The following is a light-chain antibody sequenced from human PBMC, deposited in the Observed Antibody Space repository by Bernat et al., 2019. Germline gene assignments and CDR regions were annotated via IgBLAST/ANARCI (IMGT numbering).Light chain of an antibody. Sequence: DIQLTQSPSFLSASVGDRVTITCRASQVINTYLAWYHQKPGKAPKLLIYATSTLQSVVPSRFSGSGSGTEFTLKISSLQPEDFATYYCKQLDSYPLTFGGGTRVDIK. J-gene: IGKJ4*01. V-gene: IGKV1-9*01. CDR2: ATS. CDR1: QVINTY. CDR3: KQLDSYPLT.